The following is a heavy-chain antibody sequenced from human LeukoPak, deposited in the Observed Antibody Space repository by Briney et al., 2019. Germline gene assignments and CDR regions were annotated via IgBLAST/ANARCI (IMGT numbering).Heavy chain of an antibody. J-gene: IGHJ6*02. Sequence: GGSLRLSGAASGFIFSSYGMTWVRQAPGKGLEWVSALSGSGGSTYYADSVKGRFTISRDNSKNTLYLQMNSLRAEDTAVYYCAKDPLYYYDSSGYYPYGMDVWGQGTTVTVSS. CDR2: LSGSGGST. D-gene: IGHD3-22*01. CDR3: AKDPLYYYDSSGYYPYGMDV. CDR1: GFIFSSYG. V-gene: IGHV3-23*01.